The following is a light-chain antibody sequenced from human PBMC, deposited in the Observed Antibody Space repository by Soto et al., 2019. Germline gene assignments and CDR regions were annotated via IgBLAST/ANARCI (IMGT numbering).Light chain of an antibody. CDR2: ATT. CDR1: SGDIGSHNL. J-gene: IGLJ3*02. CDR3: CSHVNDFTHWI. Sequence: SVLTQPASVSGSPGQSITISCTGGSGDIGSHNLVSWYQQYLGKAPKVIIYATTKRPSGVSDRFSGSKSGSVASLTISGLQADDEANYYCCSHVNDFTHWIFGGGTKLTVL. V-gene: IGLV2-23*01.